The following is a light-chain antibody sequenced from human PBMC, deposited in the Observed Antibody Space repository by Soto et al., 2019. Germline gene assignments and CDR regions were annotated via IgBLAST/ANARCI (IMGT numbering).Light chain of an antibody. J-gene: IGKJ3*01. CDR2: WAS. V-gene: IGKV4-1*01. CDR1: QSVLYSSNNTNY. Sequence: DIVMTQSPDSLAVSLGERATINCKSSQSVLYSSNNTNYLAWYQQKPGQPPKLLIYWASTRESGVPDRFSGSGSGTDFSLTISSLQAEDVAVYYCQQYYSIPLTFGRGTKVDMK. CDR3: QQYYSIPLT.